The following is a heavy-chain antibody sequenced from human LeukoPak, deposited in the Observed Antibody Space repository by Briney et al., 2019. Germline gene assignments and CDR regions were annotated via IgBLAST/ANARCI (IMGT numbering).Heavy chain of an antibody. D-gene: IGHD1-7*01. Sequence: SVKVSCKASGGTFSSYAISWVRQAPGQGLEWMGGIIPIFGTANYAQKFQGRVTITADESTSTAYMELSSLRSEDTAVYYCARDPGITGTTHYYYYGMDVWGQGTTVTASS. CDR3: ARDPGITGTTHYYYYGMDV. CDR1: GGTFSSYA. CDR2: IIPIFGTA. V-gene: IGHV1-69*01. J-gene: IGHJ6*02.